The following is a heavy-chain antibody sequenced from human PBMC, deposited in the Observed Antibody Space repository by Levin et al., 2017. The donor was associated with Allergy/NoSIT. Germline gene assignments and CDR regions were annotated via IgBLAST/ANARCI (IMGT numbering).Heavy chain of an antibody. D-gene: IGHD3-16*02. CDR2: IDVGSTTI. V-gene: IGHV3-48*02. Sequence: GASVKVSCAASGFTFSIYSMNWVRQAPGKGLEWVSYIDVGSTTIYYADSVQGRFTVSRDNAKNSLYLQMNSLRDEDTAVYYCARDGGDYDYIWGSYRSGNDAFDMWGQGTMVTVSS. CDR1: GFTFSIYS. J-gene: IGHJ3*02. CDR3: ARDGGDYDYIWGSYRSGNDAFDM.